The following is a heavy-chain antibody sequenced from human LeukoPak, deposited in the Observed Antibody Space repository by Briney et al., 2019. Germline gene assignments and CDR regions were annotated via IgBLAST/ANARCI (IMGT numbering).Heavy chain of an antibody. CDR3: ARVRDDYTYFDC. CDR2: INSDGSRT. Sequence: GGSLRLSCAASGFTFSSYWMHWVRQAPGKGLMSLSRINSDGSRTTYADSVRGRFTISRDNAKSTLYLQMNSLRAEDTAVYYCARVRDDYTYFDCWGQGTLVTVSS. J-gene: IGHJ4*02. CDR1: GFTFSSYW. V-gene: IGHV3-74*01. D-gene: IGHD4-11*01.